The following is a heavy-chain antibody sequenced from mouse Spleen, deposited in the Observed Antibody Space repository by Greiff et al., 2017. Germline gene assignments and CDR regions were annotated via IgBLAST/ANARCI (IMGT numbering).Heavy chain of an antibody. CDR2: ISSGGGNT. CDR3: ARSGLTDFYYAMDY. V-gene: IGHV5-9-3*01. Sequence: EVHLVESGGGLVKLGGSLKLSCAASGFTFSSYAMSWVRQTPEKRLEWVATISSGGGNTYYPDSVKGRFTISRDNAKNTLYLQMSSLKSEDTAMYYCARSGLTDFYYAMDYWGQGTSVTVSS. CDR1: GFTFSSYA. J-gene: IGHJ4*01. D-gene: IGHD2-2*01.